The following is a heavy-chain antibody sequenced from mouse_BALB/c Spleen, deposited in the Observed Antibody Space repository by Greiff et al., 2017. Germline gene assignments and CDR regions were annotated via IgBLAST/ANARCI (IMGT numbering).Heavy chain of an antibody. J-gene: IGHJ4*01. CDR1: GFNIKDTY. V-gene: IGHV14-3*02. CDR2: IDPANGNT. Sequence: VQLQQSGAELVKPGASVKLSCTASGFNIKDTYMHWVKQRPEQGLEWIGRIDPANGNTKYDPKFQGKATITADTSSNTAYLQLSSLTSEDTAVYYCASRAYYAMDYWGQGTSVTGSS. CDR3: ASRAYYAMDY.